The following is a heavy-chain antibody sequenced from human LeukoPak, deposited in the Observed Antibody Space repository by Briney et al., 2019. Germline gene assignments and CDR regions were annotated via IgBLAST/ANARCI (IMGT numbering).Heavy chain of an antibody. CDR3: ARDPDIMARGVIRFDY. D-gene: IGHD3-10*01. Sequence: GASVKVSCKASGYTFTSYGISWVRQAPGQGLEWMGWISAYNGNTNYAQKLQGRVTMTTDTSTSTAYMELRSLRSDDTAVYYCARDPDIMARGVIRFDYWGQGTLVTVSS. V-gene: IGHV1-18*01. CDR1: GYTFTSYG. CDR2: ISAYNGNT. J-gene: IGHJ4*02.